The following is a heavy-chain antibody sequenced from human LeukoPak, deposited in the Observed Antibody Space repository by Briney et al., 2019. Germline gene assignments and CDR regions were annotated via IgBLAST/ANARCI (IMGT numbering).Heavy chain of an antibody. V-gene: IGHV4-59*01. CDR2: IYYSGST. Sequence: PSETLSLTCTVSGGSISSYYWSWIRQPPGKGLEWIGYIYYSGSTNYNPSLKSRVTISVDTSKNQFSLKLSSVTAADTAVYYCAGDRIAVAALYYYGMDVWGQGTTVTVSS. J-gene: IGHJ6*02. D-gene: IGHD6-19*01. CDR3: AGDRIAVAALYYYGMDV. CDR1: GGSISSYY.